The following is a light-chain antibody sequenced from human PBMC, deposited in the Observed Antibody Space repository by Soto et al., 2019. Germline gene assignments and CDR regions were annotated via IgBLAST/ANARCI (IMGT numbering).Light chain of an antibody. V-gene: IGKV3-15*01. Sequence: ILMTQSPATLSVSPGERATLSCRASQSVSNNLAWYQQKPGQAPRLLIYDASTRATGIPARFSGSGSGTEFTLTISSLQSEDFAVYYCQQYNNWPLLFGGGTKVEIK. J-gene: IGKJ4*01. CDR3: QQYNNWPLL. CDR2: DAS. CDR1: QSVSNN.